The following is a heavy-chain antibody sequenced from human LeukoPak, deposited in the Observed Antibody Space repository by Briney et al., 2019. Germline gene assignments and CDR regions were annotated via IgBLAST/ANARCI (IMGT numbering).Heavy chain of an antibody. CDR3: ARTSGSYTRRYFDY. CDR2: INPNSGGT. J-gene: IGHJ4*02. D-gene: IGHD1-26*01. V-gene: IGHV1-2*02. Sequence: GASVKVSCKASGYTFTGYYMHWVRQAPGQGLEWMGWINPNSGGTNYAQKFQGRVTMTRDTSISTAYMELSRLRSDDTAVYYCARTSGSYTRRYFDYWGQGTLVTVSS. CDR1: GYTFTGYY.